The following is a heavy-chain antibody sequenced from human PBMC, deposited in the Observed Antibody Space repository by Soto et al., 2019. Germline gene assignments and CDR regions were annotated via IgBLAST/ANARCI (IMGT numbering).Heavy chain of an antibody. CDR1: GGTVSSRGYD. CDR3: TRVPNFIGGRSPDYYYFDY. CDR2: ISYTGSN. D-gene: IGHD3-16*01. Sequence: PSETLSLTCTVSGGTVSSRGYDWAWIRQDPGKGLEWIGYISYTGSNFYNPALKSRVAISVDTSKNHVYLNLTSVTAADTAVYYCTRVPNFIGGRSPDYYYFDYWGQGALVTVSS. J-gene: IGHJ4*02. V-gene: IGHV4-31*03.